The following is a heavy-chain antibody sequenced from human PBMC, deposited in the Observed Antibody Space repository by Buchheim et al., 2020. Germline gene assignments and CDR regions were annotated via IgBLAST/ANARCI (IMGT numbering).Heavy chain of an antibody. CDR1: GSTFTNHD. Sequence: QVQLVQSGAEVKKPGASVKVSCKTSGSTFTNHDINWVRQATGQGLEWMGWMIPNSGKTGYGQKFQGRVTMTWVTSLNTAYMELSSLRFDDTAVYYCASEAATMRGMDVWGKGTT. V-gene: IGHV1-8*01. D-gene: IGHD1/OR15-1a*01. CDR3: ASEAATMRGMDV. J-gene: IGHJ6*04. CDR2: MIPNSGKT.